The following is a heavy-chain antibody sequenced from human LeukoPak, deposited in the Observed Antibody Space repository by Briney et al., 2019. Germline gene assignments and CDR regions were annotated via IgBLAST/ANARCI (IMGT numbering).Heavy chain of an antibody. CDR1: GFIFSNYA. CDR3: ARCGSAGNCYSRFDP. CDR2: ISGVGGIT. Sequence: GGSLRLSCTASGFIFSNYAMSWVRQAPGKGLEWVSSISGVGGITYYADSVKGRFTISRDNSKNTLYLQMNSLRAEDTAVYYCARCGSAGNCYSRFDPWGQGTLVTVSS. D-gene: IGHD2-15*01. V-gene: IGHV3-23*01. J-gene: IGHJ5*02.